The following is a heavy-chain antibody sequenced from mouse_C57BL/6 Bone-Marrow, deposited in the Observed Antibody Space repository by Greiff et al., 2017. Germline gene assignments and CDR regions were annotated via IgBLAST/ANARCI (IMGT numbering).Heavy chain of an antibody. J-gene: IGHJ1*03. CDR3: ARRGNYWYFDV. D-gene: IGHD2-1*01. V-gene: IGHV1-61*01. CDR2: IYPSDSET. Sequence: QVQLKQPGAELVRPGSSVKLSCKASGYTFTSYWMEWVKQRPGQGLEWIGNIYPSDSETHYNQKFKDKATLTVDKSSSTAYMQLSSLTSEDSAVYYCARRGNYWYFDVWGTGTTVTVSS. CDR1: GYTFTSYW.